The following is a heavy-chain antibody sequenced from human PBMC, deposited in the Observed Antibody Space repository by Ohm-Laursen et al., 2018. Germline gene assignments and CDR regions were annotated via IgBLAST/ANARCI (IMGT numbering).Heavy chain of an antibody. V-gene: IGHV1-2*02. D-gene: IGHD3-10*01. CDR2: ISPRNGDT. J-gene: IGHJ4*02. CDR1: GYTLTSYY. Sequence: AASVKVSCKASGYTLTSYYMHWVRQAPGQGLEWMGWISPRNGDTHYAQKFQGRVTMTKDTSTSTVYMELSSLTSEDTAVYFCARGRRGVSDYWGQGTLVTVSS. CDR3: ARGRRGVSDY.